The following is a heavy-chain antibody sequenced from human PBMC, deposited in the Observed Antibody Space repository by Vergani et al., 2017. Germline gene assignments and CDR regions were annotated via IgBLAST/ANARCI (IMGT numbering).Heavy chain of an antibody. CDR1: GASIRSSNYY. CDR3: ARHSTVGWLEKLGWIDP. V-gene: IGHV4-39*01. CDR2: IYYSGST. J-gene: IGHJ5*01. Sequence: QLQLQESGPGLVKPSATLSLTCSVSGASIRSSNYYWGWIRQPPGKGLEWISSIYYSGSTYHKPSLKSRVTISVDTSKNEFSLKLSSVTAADTAVCFCARHSTVGWLEKLGWIDPWGQGILVTVSS. D-gene: IGHD6-19*01.